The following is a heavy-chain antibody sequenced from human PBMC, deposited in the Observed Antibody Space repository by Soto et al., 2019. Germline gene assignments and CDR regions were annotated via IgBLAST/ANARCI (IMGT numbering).Heavy chain of an antibody. Sequence: SETLSLTCTVSGASIRSTNYYWGWIRQPPGKGLEWIGNIYLSGTTHYDPSLKSRVIISVDTSKNQFSLQLTSVTAADTAVYYWARHSSAAAYTTIPSWGPGTLLTIAS. CDR3: ARHSSAAAYTTIPS. J-gene: IGHJ5*02. CDR1: GASIRSTNYY. D-gene: IGHD3-16*01. V-gene: IGHV4-39*01. CDR2: IYLSGTT.